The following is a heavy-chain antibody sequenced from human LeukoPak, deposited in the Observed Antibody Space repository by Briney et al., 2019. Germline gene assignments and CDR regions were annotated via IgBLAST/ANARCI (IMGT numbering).Heavy chain of an antibody. Sequence: GGSLRLSCAASGFTFSSYSMNWVRQAPGKGLEWVSSISSSSSYIYYADSVKGRFTISRDNSKNTLYLQMNSLRAEDTAVYYCAKDSAKKYDDYWGQGTLVTVSS. CDR3: AKDSAKKYDDY. J-gene: IGHJ4*02. CDR1: GFTFSSYS. D-gene: IGHD2/OR15-2a*01. V-gene: IGHV3-21*04. CDR2: ISSSSSYI.